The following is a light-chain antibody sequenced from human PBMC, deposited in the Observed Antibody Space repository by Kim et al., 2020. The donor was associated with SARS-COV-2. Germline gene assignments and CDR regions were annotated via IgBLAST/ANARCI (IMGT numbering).Light chain of an antibody. CDR3: SSYTTSATVV. Sequence: GQSITISVTGTSSDVGSYNFVSWYQQHPGKAPKLMIYDVSNRPSGISNRFSGSKSGNTASLTISGLQAEDEADYYCSSYTTSATVVFGGGTQLTVL. CDR2: DVS. V-gene: IGLV2-14*03. CDR1: SSDVGSYNF. J-gene: IGLJ3*02.